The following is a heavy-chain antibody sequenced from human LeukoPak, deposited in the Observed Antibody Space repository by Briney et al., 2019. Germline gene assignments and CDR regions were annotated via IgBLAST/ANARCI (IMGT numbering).Heavy chain of an antibody. D-gene: IGHD2-21*02. CDR3: AKDLAYCGGDCYNY. J-gene: IGHJ4*02. CDR2: ISGSGGST. Sequence: GGSLRLSCAASGLTFSSYAMSWVRQAPGKGLEWVSAISGSGGSTYYADSVKGRFTISRDNSKNTLYLQMNSLRAEDTAVYYCAKDLAYCGGDCYNYWGQGTLVTVSS. CDR1: GLTFSSYA. V-gene: IGHV3-23*01.